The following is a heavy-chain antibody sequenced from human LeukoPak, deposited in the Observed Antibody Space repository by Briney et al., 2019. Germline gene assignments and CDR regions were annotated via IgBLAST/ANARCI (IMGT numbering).Heavy chain of an antibody. CDR3: ARGAGGSSSWSTIRYLDC. CDR2: MYYSGST. V-gene: IGHV4-39*01. D-gene: IGHD6-13*01. CDR1: GGSISSTTYC. J-gene: IGHJ4*02. Sequence: PSETLSLTCTVSGGSISSTTYCWSWVRQPPGKGLEWIGCMYYSGSTYYSSSLKGRVTISLDTPKNQFSLRLNSVTASDTAVYYCARGAGGSSSWSTIRYLDCWGQGTLVTVSS.